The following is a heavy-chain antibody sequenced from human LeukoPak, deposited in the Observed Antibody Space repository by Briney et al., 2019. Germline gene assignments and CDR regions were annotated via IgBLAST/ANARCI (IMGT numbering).Heavy chain of an antibody. CDR3: ARGRGPGGVGATSLHY. V-gene: IGHV1-18*01. Sequence: ASVKVSCKASGYTFTSYGISWVRQAPGQGLEWMGWISAYNGNTNYAQKLQGRVTITRNTSISTPYMELSSLRSEDTAVYYCARGRGPGGVGATSLHYWGQGTLVTVSS. J-gene: IGHJ4*02. D-gene: IGHD1-26*01. CDR1: GYTFTSYG. CDR2: ISAYNGNT.